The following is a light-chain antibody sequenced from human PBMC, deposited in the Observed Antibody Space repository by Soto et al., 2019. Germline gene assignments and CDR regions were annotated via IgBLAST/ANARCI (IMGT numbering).Light chain of an antibody. CDR2: AAS. V-gene: IGKV1-39*01. CDR1: QSISSY. Sequence: DIQMTQSPSSLSASVGDRVTITCRASQSISSYLNWYQQKPGKAPKLLIYAASSLQSGVPSRFSGSGSGTDFTLTISSLQPEDFATYYGQQSYSTPLTVGGGTKVESK. J-gene: IGKJ4*01. CDR3: QQSYSTPLT.